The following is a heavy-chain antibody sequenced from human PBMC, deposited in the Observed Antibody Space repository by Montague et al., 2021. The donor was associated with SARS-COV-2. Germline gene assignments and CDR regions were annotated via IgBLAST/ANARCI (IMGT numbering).Heavy chain of an antibody. CDR3: ARGRITIFGVEDYHYGMDV. V-gene: IGHV3-7*03. CDR1: GFTFSSYW. Sequence: SLRLSCAASGFTFSSYWMSWVRQAPGKGLEWVANIKQDGSEKYYVDSVKGRFTISRDNAKNSLYLQMNSLRAQDTAVYYCARGRITIFGVEDYHYGMDVWGQGTTVTVSS. CDR2: IKQDGSEK. D-gene: IGHD3-3*01. J-gene: IGHJ6*02.